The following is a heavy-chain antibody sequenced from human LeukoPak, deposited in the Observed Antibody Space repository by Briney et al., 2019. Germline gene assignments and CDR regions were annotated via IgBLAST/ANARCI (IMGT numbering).Heavy chain of an antibody. CDR1: GFAFGSEA. V-gene: IGHV3-23*01. J-gene: IGHJ4*02. CDR2: ISPGGGTT. Sequence: GGSLRLSCAVSGFAFGSEAMSWVRQSPARGLEWVASISPGGGTTYYADYVKGRFIISRDNSNNTLFVQMNSLRAEDTAVYYCAKWTGRYSSSSSDYWGQGTLVTVSS. D-gene: IGHD6-6*01. CDR3: AKWTGRYSSSSSDY.